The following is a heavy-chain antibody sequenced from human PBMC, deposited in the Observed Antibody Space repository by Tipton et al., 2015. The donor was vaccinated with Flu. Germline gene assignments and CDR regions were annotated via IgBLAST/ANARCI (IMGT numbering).Heavy chain of an antibody. D-gene: IGHD3-10*01. J-gene: IGHJ4*02. V-gene: IGHV4-38-2*02. CDR3: ATYYYGSGTQSAFDY. CDR1: GYSISSGYY. CDR2: IFHGGST. Sequence: TLSLTCTVSGYSISSGYYRGWIRQPPGKGLEWIGSIFHGGSTYYNPSLKSRVTISVDTSKNQFSLKLSSVTAADTAVYYCATYYYGSGTQSAFDYWGQGTLVTVSS.